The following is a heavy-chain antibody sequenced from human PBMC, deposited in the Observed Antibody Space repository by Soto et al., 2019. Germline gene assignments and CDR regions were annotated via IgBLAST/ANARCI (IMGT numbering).Heavy chain of an antibody. J-gene: IGHJ6*02. V-gene: IGHV1-46*01. CDR1: GYNFTSHY. D-gene: IGHD3-22*01. Sequence: SVKVSCKASGYNFTSHYMHWVRQAPGQGLESMGIIYPRGGTTIYAQKFQGRVTMTRDTSTHTFYMELSSLRSEDTAMYYCARVGYSSTGTTFHYHGLDVWGQGTTVTVSS. CDR3: ARVGYSSTGTTFHYHGLDV. CDR2: IYPRGGTT.